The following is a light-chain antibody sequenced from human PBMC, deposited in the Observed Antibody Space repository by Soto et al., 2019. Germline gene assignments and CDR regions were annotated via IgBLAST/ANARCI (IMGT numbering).Light chain of an antibody. J-gene: IGKJ3*01. CDR1: QSVSSY. V-gene: IGKV3-11*01. Sequence: EIVLTQSPATLSLSPGERATLSCRASQSVSSYLAWYQQKPGQAPRLLIYDASNRATGIPARFSGSGSGTDFPLTIRSLEPEDFAVYYCQQRSNWPRTFGPGTKVDIK. CDR3: QQRSNWPRT. CDR2: DAS.